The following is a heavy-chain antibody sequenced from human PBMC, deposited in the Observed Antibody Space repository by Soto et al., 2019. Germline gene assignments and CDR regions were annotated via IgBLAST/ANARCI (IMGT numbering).Heavy chain of an antibody. D-gene: IGHD3-3*01. J-gene: IGHJ6*03. CDR3: AKDLGTDDFWSAYYTYYYMDV. Sequence: GGSLRLSCAASGFTFSSCALNWVRQAPGKGLEWVSVISGSGDNTYYADSVKGRFTISRDNSKNTLYLQMNSLRAEDTAVYYCAKDLGTDDFWSAYYTYYYMDVWGKGTTVTVSS. CDR1: GFTFSSCA. CDR2: ISGSGDNT. V-gene: IGHV3-23*01.